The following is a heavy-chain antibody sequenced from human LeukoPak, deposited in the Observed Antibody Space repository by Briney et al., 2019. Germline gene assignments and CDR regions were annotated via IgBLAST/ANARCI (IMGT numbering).Heavy chain of an antibody. D-gene: IGHD3-22*01. V-gene: IGHV1-69*13. J-gene: IGHJ4*02. CDR2: IIPMFGLP. CDR3: ARATWDSSGYYYAY. Sequence: ASVKVSCKASGDSFNNYPIHWVRQAPGQGPEWMGGIIPMFGLPEYPQTFQGRVTITADESTKTAYLDMTSLRAEDTALYYCARATWDSSGYYYAYWGQGTLVTVSS. CDR1: GDSFNNYP.